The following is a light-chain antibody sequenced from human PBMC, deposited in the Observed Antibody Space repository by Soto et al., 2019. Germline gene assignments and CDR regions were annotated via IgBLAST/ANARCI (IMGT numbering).Light chain of an antibody. J-gene: IGKJ5*01. CDR2: WAS. V-gene: IGKV4-1*01. CDR3: QEYYDVPVT. Sequence: TRSPDPLSVALGDRFAINCNASQPVVRSSNNKNHLAWYQQKPTQSPKMLISWASTRESGVPDRFSGSGSGTEFALTISSLQAEDAAVYYCQEYYDVPVTFGQGTRLEIK. CDR1: QPVVRSSNNKNH.